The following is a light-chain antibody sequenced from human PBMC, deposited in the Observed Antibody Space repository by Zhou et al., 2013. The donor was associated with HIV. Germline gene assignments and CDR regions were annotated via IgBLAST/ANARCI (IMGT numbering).Light chain of an antibody. CDR1: HTISANY. CDR2: GAS. Sequence: EIVLTQSPGTLSLSPGEGATLSCRASHTISANYLAWYQQKPGQAPRLLVYGASTRATGIPDRFTGSGSGTDFTLTISSLEPEDFALYYCQQRSNWLTFGGGTYVEVK. J-gene: IGKJ4*01. CDR3: QQRSNWLT. V-gene: IGKV3D-20*02.